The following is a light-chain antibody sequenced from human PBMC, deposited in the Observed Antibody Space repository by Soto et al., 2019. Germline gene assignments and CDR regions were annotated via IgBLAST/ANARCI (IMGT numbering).Light chain of an antibody. CDR2: EVT. CDR3: SSYTDSSTLGLYV. CDR1: SSDIGGYEY. J-gene: IGLJ1*01. Sequence: QSELTQPASVSESPGQSITISCAGTSSDIGGYEYVSWYQQHPGKAPRLMIYEVTYRPSGVSNRFSGSKSGSTASLTISGLQAEDEDDYYCSSYTDSSTLGLYVFGTGTKVTVL. V-gene: IGLV2-14*01.